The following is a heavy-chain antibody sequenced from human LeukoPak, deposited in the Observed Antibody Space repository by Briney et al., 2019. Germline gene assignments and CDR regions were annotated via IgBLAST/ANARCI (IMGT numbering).Heavy chain of an antibody. J-gene: IGHJ2*01. CDR2: ISGGGEDT. Sequence: GGSLRLSCAASGFTFTSYAMSWIRQAPGKGLEWVSAISGGGEDTYYPDSVKGRFTISRDNSKNTLYLQMNSLRAEDTAIYYCAKPRAMTTGVGRYFDLWGRGTLVTVSS. CDR3: AKPRAMTTGVGRYFDL. CDR1: GFTFTSYA. V-gene: IGHV3-23*01. D-gene: IGHD1-1*01.